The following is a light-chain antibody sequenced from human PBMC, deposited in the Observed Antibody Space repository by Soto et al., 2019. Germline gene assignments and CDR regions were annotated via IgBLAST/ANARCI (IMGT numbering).Light chain of an antibody. CDR2: GAS. V-gene: IGKV1-33*01. Sequence: DIQMTQSPSSLSASVGDRVNITCQASEDISDSLNWYQQKPRQAPKLLISGASSLERGVPSRFRGSGSETDFTFTISSLQPEDIATYYCQQYVTVPLTFGGGTKVEIK. J-gene: IGKJ4*01. CDR3: QQYVTVPLT. CDR1: EDISDS.